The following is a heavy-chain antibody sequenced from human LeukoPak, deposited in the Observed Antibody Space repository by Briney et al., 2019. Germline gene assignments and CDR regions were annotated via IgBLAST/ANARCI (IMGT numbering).Heavy chain of an antibody. J-gene: IGHJ4*02. D-gene: IGHD6-13*01. CDR2: IRYDGSNK. Sequence: PGGSLRLSCAASGFTFSSYGMHWVRQAPGKGLEWVSFIRYDGSNKYYADSVKGRFTISRDNSKNTLHLQMNSLRAEDTAVYYCYCDREILAGADNDYWCQGNVIIVS. V-gene: IGHV3-30*02. CDR1: GFTFSSYG. CDR3: YCDREILAGADNDY.